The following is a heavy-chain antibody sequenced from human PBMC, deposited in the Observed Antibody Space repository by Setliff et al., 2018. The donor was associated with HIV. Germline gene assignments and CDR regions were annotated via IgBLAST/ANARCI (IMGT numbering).Heavy chain of an antibody. CDR2: IIPIFGTA. D-gene: IGHD3-10*01. V-gene: IGHV1-69*13. Sequence: SVKVSCKASGYTFTSYGISWVRQAPGQGLEWMGGIIPIFGTANYAQKFQGRVTITADESTSTAYMELSSLRSEDTAVYYCARGALLAAFDFDYWGQGTLVTVPQ. CDR1: GYTFTSYG. CDR3: ARGALLAAFDFDY. J-gene: IGHJ4*01.